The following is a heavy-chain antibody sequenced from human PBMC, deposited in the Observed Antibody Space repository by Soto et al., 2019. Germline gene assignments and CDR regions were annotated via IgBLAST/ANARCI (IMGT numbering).Heavy chain of an antibody. CDR3: ARVLQLVGYFYYYMDV. V-gene: IGHV1-18*01. D-gene: IGHD6-6*01. CDR1: GYTFTNYG. CDR2: ISAYNGDT. J-gene: IGHJ6*03. Sequence: QVQLLQSGAEVKKPGASVKVSCKASGYTFTNYGITWVRQAPGQGLEWMGWISAYNGDTHYTQRLQGRVTMTTDTYTSTAYMELRGLRSDDTAVYYCARVLQLVGYFYYYMDVWGKGTTVTVSS.